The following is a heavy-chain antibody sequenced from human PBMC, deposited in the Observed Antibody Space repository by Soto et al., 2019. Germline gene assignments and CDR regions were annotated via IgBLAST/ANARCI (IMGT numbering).Heavy chain of an antibody. D-gene: IGHD2-21*02. V-gene: IGHV1-3*01. Sequence: QVQLVQSGAEVKNPGASVKVSCKASGYTFTSYAMHWVRQAPGQRLEWMGWINAGDGNTKYSQKFQGRVTITRDTSASTANMELSSLRSEKTAVYYCARDVNGGNSYYFGYWGQGTLVTVSS. CDR1: GYTFTSYA. J-gene: IGHJ4*02. CDR2: INAGDGNT. CDR3: ARDVNGGNSYYFGY.